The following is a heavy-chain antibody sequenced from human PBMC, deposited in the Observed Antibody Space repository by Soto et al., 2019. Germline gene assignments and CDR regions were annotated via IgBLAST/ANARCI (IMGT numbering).Heavy chain of an antibody. V-gene: IGHV1-2*04. D-gene: IGHD6-6*01. CDR3: ARGARSAYYYGMDV. J-gene: IGHJ6*02. CDR1: GYTFTGYY. CDR2: INPNSGGT. Sequence: QVQLVQSGAEVKKPGASVKVSCKASGYTFTGYYMHWVRQAPGQGLEWMGWINPNSGGTNYAQKFKGWVTMTRDTYISTAYMERSRLRSDDTAVYYCARGARSAYYYGMDVWGQGTTVTVSS.